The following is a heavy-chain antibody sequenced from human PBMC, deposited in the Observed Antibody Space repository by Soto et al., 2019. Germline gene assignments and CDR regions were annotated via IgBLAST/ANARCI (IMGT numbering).Heavy chain of an antibody. CDR2: ISPYSGYT. V-gene: IGHV1-18*01. CDR3: AREASVLIPADQPSRFDS. J-gene: IGHJ4*02. Sequence: GASVKVSCKGFGYSFMKYGINWVRQAPGQGLECVGWISPYSGYTHSAQKFHGRLTLTTETAASTAYMELRILRSADTALYYCAREASVLIPADQPSRFDSWGQGTLVTVSS. CDR1: GYSFMKYG. D-gene: IGHD2-8*01.